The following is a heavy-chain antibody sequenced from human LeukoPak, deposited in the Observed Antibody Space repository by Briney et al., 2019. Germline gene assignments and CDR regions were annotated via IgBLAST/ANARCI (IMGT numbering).Heavy chain of an antibody. CDR1: GFTFSSYG. J-gene: IGHJ4*02. CDR2: IRYDGSNK. Sequence: GGSLRLSCAASGFTFSSYGMHWVRQAPGKGLEWVAFIRYDGSNKYYADSVKGRFTISRDNSKNTLYLQMNSLRAEDTAVYYCAKQETYYYGSGSYGYFDYWGQGTLVTVSS. CDR3: AKQETYYYGSGSYGYFDY. D-gene: IGHD3-10*01. V-gene: IGHV3-30*02.